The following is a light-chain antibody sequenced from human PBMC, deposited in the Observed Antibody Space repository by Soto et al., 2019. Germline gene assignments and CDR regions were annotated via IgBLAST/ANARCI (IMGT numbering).Light chain of an antibody. CDR1: SSDVGGYNY. Sequence: QSALTQPASVSGSPGQSITISCIGTSSDVGGYNYVSWYEQHPGKAPKLLIYEVINRPSGVSNRFSGSKSGNTASLTISGLQAEDEADYYCSSYTSSSTLVFGGGTKVTVL. CDR3: SSYTSSSTLV. CDR2: EVI. V-gene: IGLV2-14*01. J-gene: IGLJ3*02.